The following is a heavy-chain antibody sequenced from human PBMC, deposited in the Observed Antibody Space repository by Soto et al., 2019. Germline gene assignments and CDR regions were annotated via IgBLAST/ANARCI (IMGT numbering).Heavy chain of an antibody. Sequence: GESLKISCQGSGYTFSSYWIGWVRQMPGKGLEWIGIIYPGDSDTRYSPSFQGQVTISADKSISTACLQWSSLKASDTAMYYCARLQQQQWAAGMDVWGQGTTVTVSS. J-gene: IGHJ6*02. V-gene: IGHV5-51*01. D-gene: IGHD6-13*01. CDR3: ARLQQQQWAAGMDV. CDR1: GYTFSSYW. CDR2: IYPGDSDT.